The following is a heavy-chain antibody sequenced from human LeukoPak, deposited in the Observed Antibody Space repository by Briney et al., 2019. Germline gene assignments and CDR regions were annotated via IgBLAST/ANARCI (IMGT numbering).Heavy chain of an antibody. Sequence: GGSLRLSCAASGFTFSSYSMNWVRQAPGKGLEWVSFISSSSSYIYYAGSVKGRFTISRDNAKNSLYLQMNSLRAEDTAVYYCARDNAGSYFRFWFDPWGQGTLVTVSS. V-gene: IGHV3-21*01. CDR2: ISSSSSYI. CDR3: ARDNAGSYFRFWFDP. D-gene: IGHD1-26*01. J-gene: IGHJ5*02. CDR1: GFTFSSYS.